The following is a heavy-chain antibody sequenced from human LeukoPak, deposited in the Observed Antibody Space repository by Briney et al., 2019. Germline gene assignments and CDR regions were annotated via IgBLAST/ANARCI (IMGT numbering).Heavy chain of an antibody. CDR2: IYYSGST. CDR1: GGSLSSGGFH. D-gene: IGHD6-6*01. Sequence: PSETLSLTCTVSGGSLSSGGFHWSWIRQHPGKGLEWIGYIYYSGSTYYNPSLKSRVTISVDTSKSQFSLKLSSVTAADTAVYYCAGDFISGQLVPGWLDPWGQGTLVTVSS. J-gene: IGHJ5*02. V-gene: IGHV4-31*03. CDR3: AGDFISGQLVPGWLDP.